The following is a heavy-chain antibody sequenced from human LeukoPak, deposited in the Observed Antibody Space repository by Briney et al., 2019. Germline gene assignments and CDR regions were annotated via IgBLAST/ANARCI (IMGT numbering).Heavy chain of an antibody. D-gene: IGHD2-21*02. J-gene: IGHJ4*02. CDR1: GFTFNSYI. V-gene: IGHV3-21*06. CDR3: ARVNTAVPRH. CDR2: MNSDGRDI. Sequence: GGSLRLSCAASGFTFNSYIMSWVRQSPGKGLQWISSMNSDGRDIYYADFVKGRFTISRDNARNTLYLNLSDLTVEDSGLYYCARVNTAVPRHWGQGTLVTVSS.